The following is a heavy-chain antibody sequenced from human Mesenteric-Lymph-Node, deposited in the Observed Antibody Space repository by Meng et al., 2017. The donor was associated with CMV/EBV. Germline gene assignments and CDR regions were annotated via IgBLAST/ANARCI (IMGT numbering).Heavy chain of an antibody. Sequence: LSLTCVASRFTFSTHNMNWVRQAPGRGLEWVSSISSSSNYIYYADSVKGRFTISRDNARNSLYLQMDSLRAEDTAVYYCAKGSIYYYYGMDVWGQGTTVTVSS. CDR3: AKGSIYYYYGMDV. J-gene: IGHJ6*02. V-gene: IGHV3-21*01. CDR2: ISSSSNYI. CDR1: RFTFSTHN.